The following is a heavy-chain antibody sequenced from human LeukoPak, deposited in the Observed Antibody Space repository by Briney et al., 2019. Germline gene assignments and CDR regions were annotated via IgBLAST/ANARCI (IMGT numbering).Heavy chain of an antibody. J-gene: IGHJ2*01. Sequence: PSETLSLTCTVSGYSISSGYYWGWIRLPPGKGLEWIGSFFHSGSTYYNPSLKSRVAISVDTSKSQFSLELTSVTAADTAVYYCARSVDSSGYYVFDLWGRGTLVTVS. CDR2: FFHSGST. CDR1: GYSISSGYY. D-gene: IGHD3-22*01. CDR3: ARSVDSSGYYVFDL. V-gene: IGHV4-38-2*02.